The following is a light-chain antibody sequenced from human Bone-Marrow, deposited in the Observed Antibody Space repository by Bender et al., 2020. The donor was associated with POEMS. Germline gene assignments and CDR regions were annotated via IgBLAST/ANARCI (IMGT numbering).Light chain of an antibody. CDR3: SSYTSSSTYV. V-gene: IGLV2-14*01. CDR1: SGDIGNYQY. J-gene: IGLJ1*01. CDR2: DVN. Sequence: QSALTQPRPVSGSPGQSVTIPCTGTSGDIGNYQYVSWYQQHPGKAPKLIIYDVNKRPSGVSLCCSGSKSGSSTASLAISGLQAEDEADYYCSSYTSSSTYVFGTGTRVNVL.